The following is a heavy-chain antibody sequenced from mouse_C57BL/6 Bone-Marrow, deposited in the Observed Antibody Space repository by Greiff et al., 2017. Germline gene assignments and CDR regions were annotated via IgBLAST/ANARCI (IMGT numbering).Heavy chain of an antibody. CDR3: AGDYYGSSDYAMDY. V-gene: IGHV14-2*01. J-gene: IGHJ4*01. D-gene: IGHD1-1*01. CDR2: IDPEDGET. CDR1: GFNIKDYY. Sequence: VQLQQPGAELVKPGASVKMSCKASGFNIKDYYMHWVKQRPEQGLEWIGRIDPEDGETKYAPKFQGKATITADTSSSTAYLQLSSLTSEDTAVYYCAGDYYGSSDYAMDYWGQGTSVTVSS.